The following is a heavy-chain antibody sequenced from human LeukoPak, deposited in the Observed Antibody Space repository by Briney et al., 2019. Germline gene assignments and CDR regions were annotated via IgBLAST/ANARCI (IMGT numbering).Heavy chain of an antibody. V-gene: IGHV3-15*01. CDR2: IKSKTDGGTT. CDR3: TTDCGGDCYTYYYYYYYMDV. D-gene: IGHD2-21*01. CDR1: GFTFSNAW. Sequence: SGGSLRPSCAASGFTFSNAWMSWVRQAPGKGLEWVGRIKSKTDGGTTDYAAPVKGRFTISRDDSKNTLYLQMNSLKTEDTAVYYCTTDCGGDCYTYYYYYYYMDVWGKGTTVTVSS. J-gene: IGHJ6*03.